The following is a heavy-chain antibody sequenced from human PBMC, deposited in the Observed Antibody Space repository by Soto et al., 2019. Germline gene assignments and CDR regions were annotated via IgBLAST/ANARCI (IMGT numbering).Heavy chain of an antibody. V-gene: IGHV3-33*01. CDR1: GFTFSSYG. J-gene: IGHJ4*02. Sequence: QVQLVESGGGVVQPGRFLRLSCAASGFTFSSYGMHWVRQAPGKGLEWVAVIWYDGSNKYYADSVKGRFTISRDNSKNTLYLQMNSLRAEDTAVYYCARAWSSSVFDYWGQGTLVTVSS. CDR2: IWYDGSNK. D-gene: IGHD6-6*01. CDR3: ARAWSSSVFDY.